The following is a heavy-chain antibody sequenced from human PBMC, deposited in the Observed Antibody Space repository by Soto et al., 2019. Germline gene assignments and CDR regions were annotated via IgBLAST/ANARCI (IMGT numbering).Heavy chain of an antibody. V-gene: IGHV1-58*01. CDR1: GFTFTSSA. J-gene: IGHJ4*02. Sequence: GASVKVSCKASGFTFTSSAVQWVRQARGQRLEWIGWIVVGSGNTNYAQKFQERFTISRDNSKNTLSLQMSSLRGDDTAMYYCVKDVVFWPWGQGTLVTVSS. D-gene: IGHD2-15*01. CDR3: VKDVVFWP. CDR2: IVVGSGNT.